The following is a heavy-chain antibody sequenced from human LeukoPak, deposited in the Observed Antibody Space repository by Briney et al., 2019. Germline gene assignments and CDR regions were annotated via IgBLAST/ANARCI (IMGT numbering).Heavy chain of an antibody. V-gene: IGHV3-43*02. Sequence: GGSLRLSCAASGFTFSSYEMNWVRQAPGKGLEWVSLISWDGGVTYYADSVKGRFTISRDNSKNSLYLQMNSLRTEDTALYYCARGSGVDYFDFWGQGTLVTVSS. CDR1: GFTFSSYE. CDR2: ISWDGGVT. J-gene: IGHJ4*02. D-gene: IGHD3-10*01. CDR3: ARGSGVDYFDF.